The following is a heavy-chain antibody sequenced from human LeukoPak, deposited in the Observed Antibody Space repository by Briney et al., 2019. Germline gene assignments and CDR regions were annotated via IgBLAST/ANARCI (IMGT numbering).Heavy chain of an antibody. CDR1: GFTFSSYA. D-gene: IGHD1-26*01. Sequence: GGSLRLSCAASGFTFSSYAMNWVRQAPGKGLEWVSVISGSGGTTYYADSVKGRFTISKDNSKNMLYLQMNSLRAEDTAVYYCATDHPQWDYEPFYDYWGQGTLVTVSS. V-gene: IGHV3-23*01. CDR3: ATDHPQWDYEPFYDY. CDR2: ISGSGGTT. J-gene: IGHJ4*02.